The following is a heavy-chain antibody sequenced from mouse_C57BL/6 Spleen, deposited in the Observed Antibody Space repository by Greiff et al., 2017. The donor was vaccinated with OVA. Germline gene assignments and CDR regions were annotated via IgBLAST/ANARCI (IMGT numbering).Heavy chain of an antibody. Sequence: VQLKQSGPELVKPGASVKISCKASGYSFTGYYLNWVKQSPEKSLEWIGEINPSTGGTTYNQKFKAKATLTVDKSSSTAYMQLKSLTSEDSAVYYCARYDYDEFADWGQGTLVTVSA. V-gene: IGHV1-42*01. D-gene: IGHD2-4*01. CDR3: ARYDYDEFAD. CDR2: INPSTGGT. CDR1: GYSFTGYY. J-gene: IGHJ3*01.